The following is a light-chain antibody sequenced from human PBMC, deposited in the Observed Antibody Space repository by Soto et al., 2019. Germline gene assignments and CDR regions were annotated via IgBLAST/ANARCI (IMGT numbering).Light chain of an antibody. J-gene: IGKJ2*01. V-gene: IGKV1-33*01. CDR2: DAS. CDR1: RDVNVY. CDR3: QQYDNLIYT. Sequence: DIQVTQSPSFLSASVGDRVTITCQASRDVNVYLNWFQQKPGKAPKLLIYDASHLETGVPSRFSGSGSGTDFTFTISGLQPEDIATYYYQQYDNLIYTFGQGTQLEIK.